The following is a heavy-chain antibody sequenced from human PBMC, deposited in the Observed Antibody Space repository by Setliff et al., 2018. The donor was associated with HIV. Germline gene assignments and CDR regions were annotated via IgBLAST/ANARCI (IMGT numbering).Heavy chain of an antibody. J-gene: IGHJ3*02. CDR2: ISWNSGSI. D-gene: IGHD4-4*01. CDR3: ARVEYVNYILDAFDI. V-gene: IGHV3-9*01. Sequence: GGSLRLSCAASGFTFDDYAMHWVRQAPGKGLEWVSGISWNSGSIGYVDSVKGRFTISKDNAKNSLYLQMNSLRAEDTAVYYCARVEYVNYILDAFDIWGQGTMVTVSS. CDR1: GFTFDDYA.